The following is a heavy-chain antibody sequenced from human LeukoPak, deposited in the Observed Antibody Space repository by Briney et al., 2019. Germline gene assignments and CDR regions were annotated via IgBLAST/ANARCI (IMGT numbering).Heavy chain of an antibody. CDR3: ARTRARGYSYGFFDY. Sequence: KTSETLSLTCAVYGGSFSGYYWSWIRQPPGKGLEWIGEINHSGSTNYNPSLKSRVTISVDTSKNQFSLKLSSVTAADTAVYYCARTRARGYSYGFFDYWGLGTLVTVSS. V-gene: IGHV4-34*01. CDR2: INHSGST. D-gene: IGHD5-18*01. J-gene: IGHJ4*02. CDR1: GGSFSGYY.